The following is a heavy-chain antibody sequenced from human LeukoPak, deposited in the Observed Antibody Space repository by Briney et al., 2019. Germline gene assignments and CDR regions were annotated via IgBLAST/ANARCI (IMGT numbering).Heavy chain of an antibody. CDR3: ARNLPAADY. J-gene: IGHJ4*02. CDR1: GFIFTRDS. D-gene: IGHD2-2*01. V-gene: IGHV3-48*01. CDR2: ISHDSAIK. Sequence: GGSLRLSCAASGFIFTRDSMNWVRQAPGKGLEWISYISHDSAIKHYADSVRGRFTISRDNAKSSLYLQMHSLRAEDTAVYYCARNLPAADYWGQGTLVTVSS.